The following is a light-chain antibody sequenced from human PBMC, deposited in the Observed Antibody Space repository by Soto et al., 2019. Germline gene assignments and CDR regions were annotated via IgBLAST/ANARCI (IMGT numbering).Light chain of an antibody. CDR3: QQTYSTPRT. CDR1: RSINTY. CDR2: SAS. V-gene: IGKV1-39*01. Sequence: DIQMTQSPSSLSASVGDRVTITCRASRSINTYVNWYRQRPGKAPELLIYSASSLHTGVPSRFSGSGAGTDFTFTINSLLPEDFAIYYCQQTYSTPRTFGQGTKVDIK. J-gene: IGKJ1*01.